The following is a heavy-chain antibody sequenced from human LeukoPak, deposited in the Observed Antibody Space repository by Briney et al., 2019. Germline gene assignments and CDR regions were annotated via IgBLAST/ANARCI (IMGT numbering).Heavy chain of an antibody. J-gene: IGHJ4*02. CDR1: GFTFSGYS. CDR3: AKSSGYFDY. Sequence: GGSLRLSCAASGFTFSGYSINWVRQAPGKGLEWVSSISSSSTYIYYGDSVKGRFTISRNNAKNSLYLQMHSLRAEDTAVYYCAKSSGYFDYWGQGTLVTVSS. CDR2: ISSSSTYI. V-gene: IGHV3-21*04.